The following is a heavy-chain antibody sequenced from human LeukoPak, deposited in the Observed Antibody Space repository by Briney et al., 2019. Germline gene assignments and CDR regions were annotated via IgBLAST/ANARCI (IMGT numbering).Heavy chain of an antibody. CDR2: ISSSGSSI. D-gene: IGHD2-2*02. CDR1: GFTFDDYA. V-gene: IGHV3-48*03. J-gene: IGHJ4*02. CDR3: ARDHNGPYTFDY. Sequence: PVGSLRLSCAASGFTFDDYAMHWVRQAPGKGLEWVSYISSSGSSIYYADSVKGRFTISRDNAKNSLSLQMNSLRVEDTAVYYCARDHNGPYTFDYWGQGTLVTVSS.